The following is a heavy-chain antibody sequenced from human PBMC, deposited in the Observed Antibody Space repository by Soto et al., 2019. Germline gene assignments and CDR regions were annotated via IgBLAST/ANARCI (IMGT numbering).Heavy chain of an antibody. D-gene: IGHD4-17*01. J-gene: IGHJ6*02. CDR3: TLSYGDSYYYYYGMDV. V-gene: IGHV5-51*01. CDR2: IHPGDSDT. Sequence: GESLKISCVGSGFSFSRYTVGWVRQVPGKGLEWMGVIHPGDSDTIYSPSFQGQVTISADKSISTAYLQWSSLKASDAAMYYCTLSYGDSYYYYYGMDVWGQGTTVTVSS. CDR1: GFSFSRYT.